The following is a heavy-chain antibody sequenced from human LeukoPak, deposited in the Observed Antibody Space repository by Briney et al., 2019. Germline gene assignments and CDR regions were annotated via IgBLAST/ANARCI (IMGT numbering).Heavy chain of an antibody. CDR1: GFSFDDFA. CDR2: IGWNNKV. D-gene: IGHD3-10*01. CDR3: AKSQIGYVGSVTYFDY. J-gene: IGHJ4*02. Sequence: PGRSLRLSCAASGFSFDDFAVHWVRQAPGQGLEWVAGIGWNNKVGYADSVKGRFTISRDNAKTSLYLQMNSLRVEDLALYYCAKSQIGYVGSVTYFDYWGQGTLVTVSS. V-gene: IGHV3-9*03.